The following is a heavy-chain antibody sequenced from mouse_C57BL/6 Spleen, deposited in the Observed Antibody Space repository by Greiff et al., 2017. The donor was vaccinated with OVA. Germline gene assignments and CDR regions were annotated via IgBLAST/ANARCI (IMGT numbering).Heavy chain of an antibody. CDR2: IHPNSGST. V-gene: IGHV1-64*01. CDR3: AFYDGYYFDY. D-gene: IGHD2-3*01. Sequence: VQLQQPGAELVKPGASVKLSCKASGYTFTSYWMHWVKQRPGQGLEWIGLIHPNSGSTNYNEKFKSKATLTVDKSSSTAYMQLSSLTSEDSAVYYCAFYDGYYFDYWGQGTTLTVSS. CDR1: GYTFTSYW. J-gene: IGHJ2*01.